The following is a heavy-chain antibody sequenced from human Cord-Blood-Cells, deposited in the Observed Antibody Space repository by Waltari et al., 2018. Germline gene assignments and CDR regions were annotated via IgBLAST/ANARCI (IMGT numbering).Heavy chain of an antibody. CDR3: AGGYCSSTSCYTAFDI. J-gene: IGHJ3*02. CDR1: GYSFTSYW. D-gene: IGHD2-2*02. Sequence: EVQLVQSGAEVKKPGESLKISCKGSGYSFTSYWIGWVRQMPGKGLEWMGIIYPRDSDTRYSPSFQGQVTISADKSISTAYLQWSSLKASDTAMYYCAGGYCSSTSCYTAFDIWGQGTMVTVSS. V-gene: IGHV5-51*01. CDR2: IYPRDSDT.